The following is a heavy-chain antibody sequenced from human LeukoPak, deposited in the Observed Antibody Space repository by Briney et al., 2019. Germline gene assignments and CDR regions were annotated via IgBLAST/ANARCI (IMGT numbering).Heavy chain of an antibody. J-gene: IGHJ4*02. Sequence: PGGYLRLSCAASGFTFSSYEMNWVRQAPGKGLEWVSYISSSGSTIYYADSVKGRFTISRDNAKNSLYLQMNSLRAEDTAVYYCARDFVSGWQRYFDYWGQGTLVTVSS. CDR3: ARDFVSGWQRYFDY. D-gene: IGHD6-19*01. CDR1: GFTFSSYE. V-gene: IGHV3-48*03. CDR2: ISSSGSTI.